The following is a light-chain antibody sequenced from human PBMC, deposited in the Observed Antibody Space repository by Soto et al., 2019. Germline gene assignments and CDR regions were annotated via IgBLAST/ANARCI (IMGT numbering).Light chain of an antibody. CDR1: SSDVGSYDS. CDR2: EVS. Sequence: QSARTQPPSVSGSPGQSVTISCTGTSSDVGSYDSVSWYQQPPGTVPKLMIYEVSNRPSGVPDRFSGSKSGNTASLTISGLQAEDEADYYCSSYTTSRTYVFGTGTKVTVL. CDR3: SSYTTSRTYV. V-gene: IGLV2-18*02. J-gene: IGLJ1*01.